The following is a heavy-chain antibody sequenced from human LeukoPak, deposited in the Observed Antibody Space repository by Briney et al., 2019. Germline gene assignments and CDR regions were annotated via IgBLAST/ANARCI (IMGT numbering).Heavy chain of an antibody. CDR2: ISYDGSNK. CDR1: GFTFSSYA. D-gene: IGHD2-2*02. J-gene: IGHJ4*02. V-gene: IGHV3-30-3*01. Sequence: GGSLRLSCATSGFTFSSYAMHWVRQAPGKGLEWVAVISYDGSNKYYADSVKGRFTISRDNSKNTLYLQMNSLRAEDTAVYYCASTVVPAAISRYYFDYWGQGTLVTVSS. CDR3: ASTVVPAAISRYYFDY.